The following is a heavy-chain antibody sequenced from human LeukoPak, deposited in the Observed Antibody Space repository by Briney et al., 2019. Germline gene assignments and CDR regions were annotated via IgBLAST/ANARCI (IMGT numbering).Heavy chain of an antibody. CDR1: GGSLSGYY. CDR2: IKESEAT. V-gene: IGHV4-34*01. Sequence: SSETLSLTCAVYGGSLSGYYSTWIRQPPGKGLEWIGEIKESEATNYNASLKSRVTISIDTSKNQFSLKLTSVTAADTAVYYCAREGVRNVHNPLGYWGQGTLVTVRS. J-gene: IGHJ4*02. D-gene: IGHD5-24*01. CDR3: AREGVRNVHNPLGY.